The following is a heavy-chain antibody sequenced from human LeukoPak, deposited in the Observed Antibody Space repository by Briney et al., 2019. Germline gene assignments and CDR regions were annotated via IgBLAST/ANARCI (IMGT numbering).Heavy chain of an antibody. CDR3: AVQKSIIYGMDV. V-gene: IGHV3-21*01. Sequence: GGSLRLSCAASGFIFGSYSMNWIRQAPGKGLEWVSSISSSSTYIYHAVSVKGRFTISRDNAKNSLYLQMNSLRAEDTAVYYCAVQKSIIYGMDVWGQGITVTVSS. D-gene: IGHD3-10*01. CDR2: ISSSSTYI. CDR1: GFIFGSYS. J-gene: IGHJ6*02.